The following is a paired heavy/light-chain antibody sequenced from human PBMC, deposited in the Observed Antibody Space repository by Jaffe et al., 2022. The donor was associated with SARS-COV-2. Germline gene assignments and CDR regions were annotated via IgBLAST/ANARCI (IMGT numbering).Light chain of an antibody. CDR1: QSISRY. J-gene: IGKJ2*01. CDR2: AAS. V-gene: IGKV1-39*01. Sequence: DIQMTQSPSSLSASVGDRVTITCRASQSISRYLNWYQQKPGKAPKLLIYAASSLQSGVPSRFSGSESGTDFILTISSLQPEDFATFYCQQSHSMPYTFGQGTKVEIK. CDR3: QQSHSMPYT.
Heavy chain of an antibody. D-gene: IGHD6-19*01. V-gene: IGHV3-30*04. CDR3: VRQTTQWLVD. CDR2: ITYDGSNE. J-gene: IGHJ4*02. Sequence: QVQLVESGGGVVQPGRSLRLSCAASGFTFSDYAMHWVRQAPGKGLEWVAVITYDGSNEYYADSVKGRFTISRDNSKNTLYLQMNSLTAEVTAVYYCVRQTTQWLVDWGQGTLVTVSS. CDR1: GFTFSDYA.